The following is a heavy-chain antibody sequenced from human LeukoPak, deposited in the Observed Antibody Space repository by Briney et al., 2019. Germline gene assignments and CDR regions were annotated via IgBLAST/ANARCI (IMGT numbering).Heavy chain of an antibody. CDR2: IYYSGST. J-gene: IGHJ4*02. CDR3: ASSPEWELLLSFDY. D-gene: IGHD1-26*01. CDR1: GGSISNYY. Sequence: SETLSLTCTVSGGSISNYYWSWIRQPPGKGLDWIGYIYYSGSTNYNPSLKSRVTISVDTSKNQFSLKLSSVTAADTAVYYCASSPEWELLLSFDYWGQGTLVTVSS. V-gene: IGHV4-59*01.